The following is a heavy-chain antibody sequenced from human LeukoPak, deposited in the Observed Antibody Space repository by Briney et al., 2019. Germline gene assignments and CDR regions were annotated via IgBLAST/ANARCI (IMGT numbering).Heavy chain of an antibody. CDR1: GFTFSSYA. V-gene: IGHV3-23*01. CDR3: AKDLSVERFFDN. CDR2: ISASDGNT. Sequence: PGGSLRLSCAASGFTFSSYAVSWVRQAPGKGLEWVPSISASDGNTYYADSVKGRFTISRDNSKNTLYLQMNSLRAEDTAVYYCAKDLSVERFFDNWGQGTLVIVSS. D-gene: IGHD1-1*01. J-gene: IGHJ4*02.